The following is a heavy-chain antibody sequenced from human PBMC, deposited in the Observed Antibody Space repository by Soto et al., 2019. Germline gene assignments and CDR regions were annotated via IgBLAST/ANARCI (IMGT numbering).Heavy chain of an antibody. V-gene: IGHV3-21*01. J-gene: IGHJ4*02. CDR2: ISRSSSHI. Sequence: GGSLRLSCAASGFAFGSNSMNWVRQAPGKGLEWVSSISRSSSHIYYADSVRGRFTISRDNAKNAMYLQMNSLRGEDTAVYYCARDRCSGGACYSFDYWGQGTLVTVSS. CDR1: GFAFGSNS. CDR3: ARDRCSGGACYSFDY. D-gene: IGHD2-15*01.